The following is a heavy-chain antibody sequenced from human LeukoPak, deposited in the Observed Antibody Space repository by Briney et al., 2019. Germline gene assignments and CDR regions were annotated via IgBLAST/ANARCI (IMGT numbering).Heavy chain of an antibody. CDR1: GGSFSGYY. D-gene: IGHD3-10*01. J-gene: IGHJ4*02. CDR3: ASRGYGSGSSH. Sequence: SETLSLTCAVYGGSFSGYYWSWIRQPPGKGLEWIGEINHSGSTNYNPSLRSRVTISVDTSKNQFSLKLSSVTAADTAVYYCASRGYGSGSSHWGQGTLVTVSS. CDR2: INHSGST. V-gene: IGHV4-34*01.